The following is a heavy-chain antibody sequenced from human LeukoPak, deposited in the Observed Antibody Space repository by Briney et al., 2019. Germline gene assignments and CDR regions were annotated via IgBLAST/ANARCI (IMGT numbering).Heavy chain of an antibody. V-gene: IGHV4-4*07. CDR1: GGSISSYY. D-gene: IGHD6-13*01. J-gene: IGHJ3*02. CDR3: ARDGKSSSWYHRLAFDI. CDR2: IYTSGST. Sequence: PSETLSLTCTVSGGSISSYYWSWIRQPAGKGLEWIGRIYTSGSTNYNPSLKSRVTMSVDTSKNQFSLKLSSVTAADTAVYYCARDGKSSSWYHRLAFDIWGQGAMVTVSS.